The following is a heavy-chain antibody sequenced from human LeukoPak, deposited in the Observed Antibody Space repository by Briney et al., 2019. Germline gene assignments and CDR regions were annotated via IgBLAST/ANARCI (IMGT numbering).Heavy chain of an antibody. D-gene: IGHD3-22*01. CDR3: ARLTSSGYYYFDY. Sequence: SETLSLTCTVSGYSISSGYYWGWIRQPPGKGLEWIGSIYHSGSTYYNPSLKSRVTISVDTSKNQFSLKLSSVTAADTAVYYCARLTSSGYYYFDYWGQGTLVTVSS. J-gene: IGHJ4*02. CDR1: GYSISSGYY. V-gene: IGHV4-38-2*02. CDR2: IYHSGST.